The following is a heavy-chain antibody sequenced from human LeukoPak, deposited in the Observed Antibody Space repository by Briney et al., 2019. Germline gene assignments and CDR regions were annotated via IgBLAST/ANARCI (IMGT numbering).Heavy chain of an antibody. J-gene: IGHJ5*02. D-gene: IGHD5-18*01. Sequence: PSETLSLTCTVSGGSISSGSYYWSWIRQPAGKRLEWIGRIYTSGSTNYNPSLKSRVTISVDAYKNQFSLKLSSVTAADTAVYYCARDHTAMVKGASNWFDPWGQGTLVTVSS. CDR3: ARDHTAMVKGASNWFDP. V-gene: IGHV4-61*02. CDR1: GGSISSGSYY. CDR2: IYTSGST.